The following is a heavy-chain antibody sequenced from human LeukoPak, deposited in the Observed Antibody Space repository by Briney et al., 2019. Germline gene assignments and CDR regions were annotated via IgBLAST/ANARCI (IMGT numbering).Heavy chain of an antibody. Sequence: PGGSLRLSCAASGFTFSSYGMHWVRQAPGKGLEWVAFIRYDGSNKYYAESVKGRFTISRDNAKNTLYLQMNSLRAEDTAVYYCARVRWGGLYYFDYWGQGTLVTVSS. D-gene: IGHD3-16*01. CDR2: IRYDGSNK. CDR1: GFTFSSYG. J-gene: IGHJ4*02. CDR3: ARVRWGGLYYFDY. V-gene: IGHV3-30*02.